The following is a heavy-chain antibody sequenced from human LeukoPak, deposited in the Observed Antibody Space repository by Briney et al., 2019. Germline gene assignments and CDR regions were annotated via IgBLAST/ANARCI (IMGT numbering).Heavy chain of an antibody. V-gene: IGHV1-2*04. CDR1: GYTFTGYY. J-gene: IGHJ4*02. CDR3: ARGVDRILWFGELSSTLDY. CDR2: INPNSGGT. Sequence: ASVKVSCKASGYTFTGYYMHWVRQAPGQGLEWMGWINPNSGGTNYAQKFQGWVTMTRDTSISTAYMELSRLRSDDTAVYYCARGVDRILWFGELSSTLDYWGQGTLVTVSS. D-gene: IGHD3-10*01.